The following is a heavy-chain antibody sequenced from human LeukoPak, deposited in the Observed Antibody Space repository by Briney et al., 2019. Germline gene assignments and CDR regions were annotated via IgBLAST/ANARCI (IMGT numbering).Heavy chain of an antibody. CDR2: INHGGST. V-gene: IGHV4-34*01. D-gene: IGHD5-24*01. J-gene: IGHJ4*02. CDR3: ARATDATTPNPYYFDY. Sequence: SETLSLTCAVYGGSFSGHYWSWIRQPPGQGREWLAEINHGGSTSYSPSLKSRASISADKSKNQFSLRLTSVTAADTAVYYCARATDATTPNPYYFDYWGQGTLVTVSS. CDR1: GGSFSGHY.